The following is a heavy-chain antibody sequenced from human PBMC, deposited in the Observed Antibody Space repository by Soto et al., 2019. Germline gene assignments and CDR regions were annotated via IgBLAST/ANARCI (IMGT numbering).Heavy chain of an antibody. CDR3: ATVHNTSRSFDY. CDR2: TGATGRTT. J-gene: IGHJ4*02. D-gene: IGHD1-20*01. CDR1: GFTFNIYA. Sequence: PXGSLRLSCAASGFTFNIYAMTWVRQAPGKGLEWVSTTGATGRTTYYSDSVKGRFTVSRDNSKNTLDLQMSNLRAEDTAVYYCATVHNTSRSFDYWGQGPLVTVSS. V-gene: IGHV3-23*01.